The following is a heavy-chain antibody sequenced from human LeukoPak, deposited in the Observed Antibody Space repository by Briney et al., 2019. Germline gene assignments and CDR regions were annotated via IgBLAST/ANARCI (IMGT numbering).Heavy chain of an antibody. CDR1: GGTFSSYA. V-gene: IGHV1-18*01. Sequence: ASVKVSCKASGGTFSSYAISWVRQAPGQGLEWMGWISAYNGNTNYAQKLQGRVTMTTDTSTSTAYMELRSLRSDDTAVYYCARDLGYSYDLRYYFDYWGQGTLVTVSS. CDR3: ARDLGYSYDLRYYFDY. D-gene: IGHD5-18*01. CDR2: ISAYNGNT. J-gene: IGHJ4*02.